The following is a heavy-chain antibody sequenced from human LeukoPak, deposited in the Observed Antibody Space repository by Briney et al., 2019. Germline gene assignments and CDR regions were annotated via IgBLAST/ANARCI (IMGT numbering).Heavy chain of an antibody. Sequence: ASVKVSCKASGYTFTSYGISWVRQAPGQGLEWMGWISAYNGNTNYAQKFQGRVTMTRDTSISTAYMELSRLRSDDTAVYYCARVTPELLRGYFDYWGQGTLVTVSS. CDR2: ISAYNGNT. CDR3: ARVTPELLRGYFDY. D-gene: IGHD3-22*01. V-gene: IGHV1-18*01. J-gene: IGHJ4*02. CDR1: GYTFTSYG.